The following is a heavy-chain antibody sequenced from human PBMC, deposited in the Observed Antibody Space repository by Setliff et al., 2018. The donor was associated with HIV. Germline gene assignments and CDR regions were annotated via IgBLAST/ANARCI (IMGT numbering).Heavy chain of an antibody. D-gene: IGHD6-13*01. CDR2: IYTSGST. Sequence: SETLSLTCTVSGGSFSDYYRSWIRQTPGKGLEWIGYIYTSGSTNYNPSLKSRVSMSIDTSKNQFSLKLESMTAADTAVYFCARGRCSSSSWPIDYWGQGTLVTVSS. J-gene: IGHJ4*02. V-gene: IGHV4-4*09. CDR1: GGSFSDYY. CDR3: ARGRCSSSSWPIDY.